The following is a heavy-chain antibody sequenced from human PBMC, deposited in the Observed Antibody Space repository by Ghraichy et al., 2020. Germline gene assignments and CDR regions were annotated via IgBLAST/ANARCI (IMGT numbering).Heavy chain of an antibody. CDR2: IYYSGST. CDR1: GGSISSSSYY. J-gene: IGHJ6*03. V-gene: IGHV4-39*01. Sequence: SETLSLTCTVSGGSISSSSYYWGWIRQPPGKGLEWIGSIYYSGSTYYNPSLKSRVTISVDTSKNQFSLKLSSVTAADTAVYYCARVGYCSGGSCYWDLYYYSYYMDVWGKGTTVTVSS. CDR3: ARVGYCSGGSCYWDLYYYSYYMDV. D-gene: IGHD2-15*01.